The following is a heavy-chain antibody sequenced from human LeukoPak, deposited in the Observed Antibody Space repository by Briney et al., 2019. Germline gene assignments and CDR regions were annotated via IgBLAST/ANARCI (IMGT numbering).Heavy chain of an antibody. CDR3: ARAAGILEWLLPSTGNYYYGMDV. D-gene: IGHD3-3*01. CDR2: IYHSGST. Sequence: SGTLSLTCAVSGGSISSSNWWNWVRQPPGKGLEWIGEIYHSGSTNYNPSLKSRVTISVDKSKNQFSLKLSSVTAADTAVYYCARAAGILEWLLPSTGNYYYGMDVWGQGTTVTVSS. J-gene: IGHJ6*02. CDR1: GGSISSSNW. V-gene: IGHV4-4*02.